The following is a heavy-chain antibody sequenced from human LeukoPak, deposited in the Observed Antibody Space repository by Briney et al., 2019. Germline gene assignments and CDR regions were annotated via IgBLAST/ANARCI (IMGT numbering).Heavy chain of an antibody. J-gene: IGHJ2*01. Sequence: SETLSLTCTVSGGSMDSYYWGWIRQPPGKGLEWIGYIYNSGSGTTNYNPSLKSRVTISVDPSKNQFSLKLSSVTAADTAVYYCARPRGFPPRYFDLWGRGTLVTVSS. D-gene: IGHD3-10*01. CDR3: ARPRGFPPRYFDL. CDR2: IYNSGSGTT. V-gene: IGHV4-59*01. CDR1: GGSMDSYY.